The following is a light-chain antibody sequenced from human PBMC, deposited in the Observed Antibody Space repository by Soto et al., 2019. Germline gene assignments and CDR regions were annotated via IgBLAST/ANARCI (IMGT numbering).Light chain of an antibody. V-gene: IGKV3-20*01. J-gene: IGKJ2*01. CDR3: QQYGSSPLYT. CDR1: QSVSSSD. Sequence: IVLTQSPGTLSLSPGERATLSCRASQSVSSSDLACYQQKPGQATRLLIYGASSRATGIPDRFSGSGSGTDFPLTISRLEPEDFAVYYCQQYGSSPLYTVGQGTKLEIK. CDR2: GAS.